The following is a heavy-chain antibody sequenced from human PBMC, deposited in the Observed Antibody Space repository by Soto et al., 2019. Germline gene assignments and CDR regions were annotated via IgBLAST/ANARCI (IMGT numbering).Heavy chain of an antibody. CDR1: GGTFSSYA. D-gene: IGHD2-2*01. J-gene: IGHJ4*02. V-gene: IGHV1-69*06. CDR3: ARVVPAAPYYFDY. CDR2: IIPIFGTA. Sequence: WASVKVSCKASGGTFSSYAISWVRQAPGQGLEWMGGIIPIFGTANYAQKFQGRVTITADKSTSTAYMELSSLRSEDTAVYYCARVVPAAPYYFDYWGQGTLVTVSS.